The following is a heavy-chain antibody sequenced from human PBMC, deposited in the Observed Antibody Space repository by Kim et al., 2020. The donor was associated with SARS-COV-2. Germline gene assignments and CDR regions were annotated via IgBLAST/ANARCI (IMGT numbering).Heavy chain of an antibody. V-gene: IGHV3-30*03. CDR3: TVSIY. CDR1: GFTFSSYG. J-gene: IGHJ4*02. Sequence: GGSLRLSCAASGFTFSSYGMHWVRQAPGKGLEWVAVISYDGSNKYYADSVKGRFTISRDNSKNTLYLQMNRLRAEDTAVSYCTVSIYWGQGTLVTVSS. CDR2: ISYDGSNK. D-gene: IGHD2-21*01.